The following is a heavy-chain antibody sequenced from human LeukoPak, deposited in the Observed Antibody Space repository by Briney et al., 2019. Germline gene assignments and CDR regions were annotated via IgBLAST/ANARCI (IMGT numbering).Heavy chain of an antibody. CDR3: VRDGGVSGYDLLDY. Sequence: GGSLRLSCAASGFTISHYWMTWVRQAPGKGLEWVAQINQDGSEEYYMDSVKARFTISGDNAKNSVFLQMNSLRAEDTAVYYCVRDGGVSGYDLLDYWGQGTLVTVSS. CDR2: INQDGSEE. J-gene: IGHJ4*02. CDR1: GFTISHYW. V-gene: IGHV3-7*01. D-gene: IGHD5-12*01.